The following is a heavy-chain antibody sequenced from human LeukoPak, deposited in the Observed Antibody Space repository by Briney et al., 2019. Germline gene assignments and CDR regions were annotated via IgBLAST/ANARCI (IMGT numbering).Heavy chain of an antibody. V-gene: IGHV4-59*08. Sequence: SETLSLTCTVSGGSISSYYWTWIRQPPGKGLEWIGYIYNSGSTNYNPSLNSRVTMSVDTSKNQFSLKLSSVTAADTAVYYCARPLYGDYWYFDLWGRATLVTVSS. CDR2: IYNSGST. CDR1: GGSISSYY. J-gene: IGHJ2*01. D-gene: IGHD4-17*01. CDR3: ARPLYGDYWYFDL.